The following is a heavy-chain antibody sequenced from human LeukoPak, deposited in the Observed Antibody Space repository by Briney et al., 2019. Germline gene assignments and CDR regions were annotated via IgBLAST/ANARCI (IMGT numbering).Heavy chain of an antibody. CDR2: INPNSGGT. V-gene: IGHV1-2*02. D-gene: IGHD3-22*01. J-gene: IGHJ4*02. Sequence: ASVKVSCKASGYTFTGYYMHWVRQAPGQGLEWMGWINPNSGGTNYAQKFQGRVTMTRDTSISTAYMELSRLRSDDTAVYYCARVSRDYYDSREGFDYWGQGTLVTVSS. CDR1: GYTFTGYY. CDR3: ARVSRDYYDSREGFDY.